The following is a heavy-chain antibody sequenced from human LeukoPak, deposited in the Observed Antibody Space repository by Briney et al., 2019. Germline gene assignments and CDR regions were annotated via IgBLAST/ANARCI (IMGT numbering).Heavy chain of an antibody. CDR3: ARLGGFGWSYYYNY. CDR1: GGSFSGYY. D-gene: IGHD1-26*01. CDR2: INHSGST. Sequence: SETLSLTCAVYGGSFSGYYWSWIRQPPGKGLEWIGEINHSGSTNYNPSLKSRVTISVDTSKNQFSLKLSSVTAADTAVYYCARLGGFGWSYYYNYWGQGTLVTVSS. V-gene: IGHV4-34*01. J-gene: IGHJ4*02.